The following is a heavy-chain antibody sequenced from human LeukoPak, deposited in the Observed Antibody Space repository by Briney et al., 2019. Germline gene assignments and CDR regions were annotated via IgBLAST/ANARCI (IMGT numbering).Heavy chain of an antibody. CDR1: GFSFSNYW. CDR3: ARDRWVEMPISIHYYYYMDV. D-gene: IGHD5-24*01. J-gene: IGHJ6*03. CDR2: INQDGGEK. Sequence: PGGSLRHSCAASGFSFSNYWMSWVRQAPGKGLEWVANINQDGGEKEYVDSVKGRFTISRDNAKNSLYLQMNSLRAEDTAVYYCARDRWVEMPISIHYYYYMDVWGKGTTVTISS. V-gene: IGHV3-7*01.